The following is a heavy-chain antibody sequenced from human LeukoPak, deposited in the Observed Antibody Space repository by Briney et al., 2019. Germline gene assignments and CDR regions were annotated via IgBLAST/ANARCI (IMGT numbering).Heavy chain of an antibody. Sequence: SETLSLTCLVSGASVSSSHWNWIRQLPGKGLEWIGCLSYTGTTDYNPSLTSRVTISLDTSKNQVSLKLKSLTAADTAVYYCSEGYFEPFDHWGQGISVTVSS. CDR3: SEGYFEPFDH. CDR1: GASVSSSH. D-gene: IGHD5-24*01. CDR2: LSYTGTT. J-gene: IGHJ4*02. V-gene: IGHV4-59*02.